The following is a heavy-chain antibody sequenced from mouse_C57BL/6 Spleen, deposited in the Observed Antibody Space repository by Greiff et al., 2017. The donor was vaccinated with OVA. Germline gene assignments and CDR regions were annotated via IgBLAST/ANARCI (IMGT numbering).Heavy chain of an antibody. Sequence: VQLKESGPGLAKPSQTLSLTCSVTGYSITSDYWNWIRKFPGNKLEYMGYISYSGSTSYNPSLKSRISITRDTSKNQYYLQLNSVTTEDTATYYCARSPYYGSSYGYFDVWGTGTTVTVSS. CDR1: GYSITSDY. V-gene: IGHV3-8*01. J-gene: IGHJ1*03. CDR3: ARSPYYGSSYGYFDV. D-gene: IGHD1-1*01. CDR2: ISYSGST.